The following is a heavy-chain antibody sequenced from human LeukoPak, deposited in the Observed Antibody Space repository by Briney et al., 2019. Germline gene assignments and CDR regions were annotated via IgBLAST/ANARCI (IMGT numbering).Heavy chain of an antibody. V-gene: IGHV4-34*01. CDR3: ARFSSIRSYCSSTSCRKAPYYHYGMDV. Sequence: SETLSLTCAVYGGSFSGYYWSWIRQPPGKGLEWIGEINHSGSTNYNPSLKSRVTISVDTSKNQFSLKLSSVTAADTAVYYCARFSSIRSYCSSTSCRKAPYYHYGMDVWGQGTTVTVSS. CDR2: INHSGST. D-gene: IGHD2-2*01. J-gene: IGHJ6*02. CDR1: GGSFSGYY.